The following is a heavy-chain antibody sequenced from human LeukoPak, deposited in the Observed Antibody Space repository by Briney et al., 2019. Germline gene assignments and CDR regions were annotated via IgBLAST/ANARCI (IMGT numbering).Heavy chain of an antibody. J-gene: IGHJ1*01. CDR3: ARELRLSIAATEKYFQH. CDR1: GGSISSYY. D-gene: IGHD6-13*01. Sequence: PSETLSLTCTVSGGSISSYYWSWIRQPPGKGLEWIGYIYYSGSTNYNPSLKSRVTISVDTSKNQFSLKLSSVTAEDTAVYYCARELRLSIAATEKYFQHWGQGTLVTVSS. V-gene: IGHV4-59*01. CDR2: IYYSGST.